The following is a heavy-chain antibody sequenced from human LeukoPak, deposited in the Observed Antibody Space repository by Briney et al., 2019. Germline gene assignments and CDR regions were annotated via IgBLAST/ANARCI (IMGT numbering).Heavy chain of an antibody. V-gene: IGHV3-23*01. D-gene: IGHD3-22*01. J-gene: IGHJ4*02. Sequence: GGSLRLSCAASGFTFSSYAMSWVRQAPGKGLEWVSAISGSGGSTYYADSVKGRFTIYRDNSKNTLYLQMNSLRAEDTAVYYCAKAEYYYDSSGSGYYFDYWGQGTLVTVSS. CDR2: ISGSGGST. CDR1: GFTFSSYA. CDR3: AKAEYYYDSSGSGYYFDY.